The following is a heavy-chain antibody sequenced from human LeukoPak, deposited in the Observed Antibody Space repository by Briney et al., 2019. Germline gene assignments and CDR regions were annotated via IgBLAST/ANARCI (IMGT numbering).Heavy chain of an antibody. CDR2: ISSSGGTI. V-gene: IGHV3-48*04. CDR3: ARERRQWQPFDI. D-gene: IGHD6-19*01. J-gene: IGHJ3*02. CDR1: GFTFSDYI. Sequence: GGSLRLSCAASGFTFSDYIINWVRQAPGKGLEWISYISSSGGTIYYADSVKGRFTISRDNTNNSLFLQMSSLRAEDTAVYYCARERRQWQPFDIWGQGTMVTVSS.